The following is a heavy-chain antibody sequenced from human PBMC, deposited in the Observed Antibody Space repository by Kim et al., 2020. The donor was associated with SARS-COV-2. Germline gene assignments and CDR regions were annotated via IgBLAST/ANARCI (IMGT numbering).Heavy chain of an antibody. D-gene: IGHD3-10*01. Sequence: GGSLRLSCTASGFTFSIYGLNWVRQAPGKGLEWVSYISPSSSIIYYGDSVKGRFTISRDNAKNSLYLQMNSLRDEDAAVYYCARGVLNSGSYAFDYWGQG. CDR1: GFTFSIYG. V-gene: IGHV3-48*02. CDR2: ISPSSSII. CDR3: ARGVLNSGSYAFDY. J-gene: IGHJ4*02.